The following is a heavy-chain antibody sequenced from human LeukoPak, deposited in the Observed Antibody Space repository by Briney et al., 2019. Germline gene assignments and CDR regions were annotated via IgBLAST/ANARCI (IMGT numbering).Heavy chain of an antibody. J-gene: IGHJ3*02. CDR1: AFTFSAYI. Sequence: GGSLRLSCAASAFTFSAYIMDWVRQAPGKGLEWFVRIRKKKERYTTEYAASVKGRFVVSRADSNDSMFLQMNSLETSDTAVYYWAREGADRDYTAFDIWGQGATGTASS. CDR3: AREGADRDYTAFDI. D-gene: IGHD3-3*01. CDR2: IRKKKERYTT. V-gene: IGHV3-72*01.